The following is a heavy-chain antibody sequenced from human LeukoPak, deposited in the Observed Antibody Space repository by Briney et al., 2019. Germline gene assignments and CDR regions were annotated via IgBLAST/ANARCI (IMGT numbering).Heavy chain of an antibody. CDR1: GFTVSSNY. CDR3: ASREAY. Sequence: GGSLRLSRAASGFTVSSNYMSWVRQAPGKGLEWVPVIYSGGSTYYADSVKGRFTISRDNSKNTLYLQMNSLRAEDTAVYYCASREAYWGQGTLVTVSS. J-gene: IGHJ4*02. CDR2: IYSGGST. V-gene: IGHV3-66*01.